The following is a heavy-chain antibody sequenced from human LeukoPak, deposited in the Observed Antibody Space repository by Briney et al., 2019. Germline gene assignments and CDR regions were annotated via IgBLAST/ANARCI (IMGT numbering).Heavy chain of an antibody. D-gene: IGHD2-8*02. J-gene: IGHJ4*02. CDR3: ARDRTGVFDY. CDR2: ISSSSSYI. V-gene: IGHV3-21*01. CDR1: GFTFSSYS. Sequence: GGSLRLSCAASGFTFSSYSMNWVRQAPGKGLEWVSSISSSSSYIYYADSVKGRFTISRNNAKNSLYLQMNSLRAEDTAVYYCARDRTGVFDYWGQGTLVTVSS.